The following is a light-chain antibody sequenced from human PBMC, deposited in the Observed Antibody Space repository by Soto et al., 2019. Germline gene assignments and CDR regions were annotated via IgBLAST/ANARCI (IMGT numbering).Light chain of an antibody. V-gene: IGKV3-15*01. Sequence: EIVMTQSPATLSVSPGERATLSCRASQSVSSNLAWYQKTPGQAPRLLIYGASTRATGIPARFSGSGSATEITLTISSLQSGDFAVYYCQQYNIWPPWTFGQGTKVDIK. CDR2: GAS. J-gene: IGKJ1*01. CDR3: QQYNIWPPWT. CDR1: QSVSSN.